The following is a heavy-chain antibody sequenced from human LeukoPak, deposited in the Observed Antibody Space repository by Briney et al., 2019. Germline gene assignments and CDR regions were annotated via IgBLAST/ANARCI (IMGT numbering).Heavy chain of an antibody. CDR1: GFTFSSYS. V-gene: IGHV3-48*02. D-gene: IGHD3-10*01. J-gene: IGHJ4*02. Sequence: GGSLRLSCAASGFTFSSYSMNWVRQAPGKGLEWVSYISSSSVTIYYADSVKGRFTISRDNAKNSLYLQMNSLRDEVTAVYYCARVYGSGSPPDYWGQGTLVTVSS. CDR2: ISSSSVTI. CDR3: ARVYGSGSPPDY.